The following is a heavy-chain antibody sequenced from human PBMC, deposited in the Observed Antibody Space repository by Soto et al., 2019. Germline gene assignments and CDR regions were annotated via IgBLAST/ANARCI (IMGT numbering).Heavy chain of an antibody. CDR2: INPTNGNA. CDR1: GYIFTSYG. CDR3: ATDQGHWSGLSY. J-gene: IGHJ4*02. D-gene: IGHD3-3*01. V-gene: IGHV1-18*04. Sequence: QVHLVQSGSEVKKPGASVKVSCEASGYIFTSYGITWVRQAPGQGLEWMGWINPTNGNANYAQKFQGRFTMTTDTPRTTAYLEMTSLRSDDTAVYYCATDQGHWSGLSYWGQGTLVTVSS.